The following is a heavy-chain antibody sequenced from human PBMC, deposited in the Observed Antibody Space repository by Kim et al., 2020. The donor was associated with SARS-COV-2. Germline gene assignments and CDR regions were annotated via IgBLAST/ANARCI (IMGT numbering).Heavy chain of an antibody. CDR1: GFTFGTFG. Sequence: GGSLRLSCAASGFTFGTFGMNWVRQAPGKGLEWVAGISNSGGNKYDTDSATGRCSITRDKTKNTLNLLLNGVRAEDTAAYFCGQRWSDGGQGTRVTVSS. J-gene: IGHJ4*02. D-gene: IGHD3-3*01. CDR3: GQRWSD. V-gene: IGHV3-23*01. CDR2: ISNSGGNK.